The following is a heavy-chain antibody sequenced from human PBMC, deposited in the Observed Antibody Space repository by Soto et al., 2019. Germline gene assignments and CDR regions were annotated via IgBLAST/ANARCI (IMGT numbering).Heavy chain of an antibody. V-gene: IGHV3-23*01. CDR3: AKDWLAVRGEPPTD. Sequence: EVQLLESGGDLVQPGGSLRLSCAASGFTFSSYAMSWVRQAPGKGLEWVSAISGSGGSTYYADSVKGRFTISRDNSKNTLYLQMNSLRAEDTAVYYCAKDWLAVRGEPPTDWGQGTLVTVSS. CDR1: GFTFSSYA. CDR2: ISGSGGST. J-gene: IGHJ4*02. D-gene: IGHD3-10*01.